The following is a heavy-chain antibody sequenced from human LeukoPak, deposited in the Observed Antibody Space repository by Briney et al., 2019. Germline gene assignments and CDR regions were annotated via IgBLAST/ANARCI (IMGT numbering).Heavy chain of an antibody. J-gene: IGHJ5*02. CDR3: ARERGYCSGGSCSMGWFDP. V-gene: IGHV3-11*05. D-gene: IGHD2-15*01. CDR2: ISSSSSYT. CDR1: GFTFCDYY. Sequence: GGSLRLSFAASGFTFCDYYISWIRQAPGKGLEWVSYISSSSSYTNYADSVKGRFTISRDNAKNSLYLQMNSLRAEDTAVYYCARERGYCSGGSCSMGWFDPWGQGTLVTVSS.